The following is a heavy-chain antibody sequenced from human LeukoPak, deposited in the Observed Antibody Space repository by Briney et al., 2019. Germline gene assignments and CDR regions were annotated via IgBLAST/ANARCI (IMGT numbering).Heavy chain of an antibody. CDR3: ARDYGSGSFRDFDY. D-gene: IGHD3-10*01. J-gene: IGHJ4*02. V-gene: IGHV1-18*01. CDR2: IGAYNGNT. CDR1: GYTFSRYG. Sequence: ASVKVSCKASGYTFSRYGISWARQAPGQGLEWMGWIGAYNGNTEYAQKIQGRVTMTTDTSTSTAYMELTSLRYDDTAVYYCARDYGSGSFRDFDYWGQGTRVTVSS.